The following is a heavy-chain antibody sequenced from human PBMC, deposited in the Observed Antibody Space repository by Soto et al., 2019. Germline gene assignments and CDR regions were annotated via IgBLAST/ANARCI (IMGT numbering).Heavy chain of an antibody. CDR1: GYSISSGYY. Sequence: PSETLSLTCDVSGYSISSGYYWGWIRQPPGKGLEWIGSIYGSGDTYYQPSLKSRVTMSVDTSDNQFSLRLSSVTAADTAVYYCARAGRWGTYYYFDYWGQGTLVTVSS. D-gene: IGHD3-16*01. CDR2: IYGSGDT. J-gene: IGHJ4*02. V-gene: IGHV4-38-2*01. CDR3: ARAGRWGTYYYFDY.